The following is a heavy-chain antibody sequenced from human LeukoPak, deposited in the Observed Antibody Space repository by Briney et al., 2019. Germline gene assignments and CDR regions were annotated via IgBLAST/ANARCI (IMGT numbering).Heavy chain of an antibody. D-gene: IGHD6-6*01. CDR3: ARDLGVAARRGYFDY. J-gene: IGHJ4*02. V-gene: IGHV3-48*03. Sequence: GGSLRLSCAASGFTFSSYEMNWVRQAPGKGLEWVSYISSSGSTIYYADSVKGRFSISRDNAKNSLYLQMNSLRAEDTAVYYCARDLGVAARRGYFDYWGQGTLVTVSS. CDR1: GFTFSSYE. CDR2: ISSSGSTI.